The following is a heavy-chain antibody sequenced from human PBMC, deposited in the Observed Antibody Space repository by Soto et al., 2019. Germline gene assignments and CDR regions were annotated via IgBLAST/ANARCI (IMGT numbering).Heavy chain of an antibody. CDR2: IYYSGST. D-gene: IGHD3-10*01. V-gene: IGHV4-59*08. CDR3: ARLTMVRGVMYYYGMDV. J-gene: IGHJ6*02. Sequence: ETLSLTCTVSGGSISSYYWSCIRQPPGKGLEWIGYIYYSGSTNYNPSLKSRVTISVDTSKNQFSLKLSSVTAADTAVYYCARLTMVRGVMYYYGMDVWGQGTTVTVSS. CDR1: GGSISSYY.